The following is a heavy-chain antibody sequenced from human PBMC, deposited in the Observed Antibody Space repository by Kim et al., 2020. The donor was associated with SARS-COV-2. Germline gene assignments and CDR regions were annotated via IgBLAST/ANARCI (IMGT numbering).Heavy chain of an antibody. Sequence: NYAQKLQGRVTITTATSTSTAYMELRSLRSDDTAVYYCARANTILGMDVWGQGTTVTVSS. D-gene: IGHD3-3*01. J-gene: IGHJ6*02. V-gene: IGHV1-18*01. CDR3: ARANTILGMDV.